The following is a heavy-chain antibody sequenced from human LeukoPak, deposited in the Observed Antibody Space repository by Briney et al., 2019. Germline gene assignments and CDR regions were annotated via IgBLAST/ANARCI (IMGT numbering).Heavy chain of an antibody. CDR2: IYWDDDK. D-gene: IGHD5-18*01. J-gene: IGHJ3*02. CDR3: AHRGYSYGYLAFDI. CDR1: GFSLSTSGVG. Sequence: SGPTLVKPTQTLTLTCTFSGFSLSTSGVGVGRIRQPPGKALEWLALIYWDDDKRYSPSLKSRLTITKDTSKNQVVLTMTNMDPVDTATYYCAHRGYSYGYLAFDIWGQGTMVTVSS. V-gene: IGHV2-5*02.